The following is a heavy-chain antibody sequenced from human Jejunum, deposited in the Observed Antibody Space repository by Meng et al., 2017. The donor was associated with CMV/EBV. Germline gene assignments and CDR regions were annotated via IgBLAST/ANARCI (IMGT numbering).Heavy chain of an antibody. Sequence: FTGYYIHWVRQAPAQGIEWMGWMQPNSGDTTYSHKFQGRATMNRDTSISTAYMELSGLTSDDTAIYYCARDHNMIVQPAAPYNWLDPWGQGTLVTVSS. J-gene: IGHJ5*02. CDR3: ARDHNMIVQPAAPYNWLDP. CDR2: MQPNSGDT. CDR1: FTGYY. V-gene: IGHV1-2*02. D-gene: IGHD2-2*01.